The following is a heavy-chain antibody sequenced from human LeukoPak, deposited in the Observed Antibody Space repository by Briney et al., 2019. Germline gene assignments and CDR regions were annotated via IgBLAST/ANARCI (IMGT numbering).Heavy chain of an antibody. J-gene: IGHJ6*03. CDR2: ITGTGGNT. V-gene: IGHV3-23*01. CDR3: AKRRHDYGDYYYMDV. Sequence: GGSLRLSCAGSGFTFNTYAMSWVRQAPGKGLEWVSGITGTGGNTYYADSVKGRFTISRVNSKNTLYLQMNSLRADDTAVYYCAKRRHDYGDYYYMDVWGKGTTVTVSS. D-gene: IGHD4-17*01. CDR1: GFTFNTYA.